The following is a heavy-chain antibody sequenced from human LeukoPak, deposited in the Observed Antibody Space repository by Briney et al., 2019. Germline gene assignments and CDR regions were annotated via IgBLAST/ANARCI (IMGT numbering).Heavy chain of an antibody. V-gene: IGHV3-7*01. Sequence: GGSLRLSCAASGFTFSSYWMSWVRQAPGKGLEWVANIKQDGSEKYYVDSVKGRFTISRDNAKNSLYLQMNSLRAEDTAVYYCARDYCSGGSCYYYYYMDVWGKGTTVTVSS. CDR2: IKQDGSEK. J-gene: IGHJ6*03. D-gene: IGHD2-15*01. CDR1: GFTFSSYW. CDR3: ARDYCSGGSCYYYYYMDV.